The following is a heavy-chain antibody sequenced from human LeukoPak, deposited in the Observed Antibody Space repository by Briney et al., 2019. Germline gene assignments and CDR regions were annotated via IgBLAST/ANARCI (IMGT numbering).Heavy chain of an antibody. Sequence: GGSLRLSCAASGFTFDNYVMAWFRQAPGKGLEWVSTISAVFANTYSADSVRGRFTISRDNSKSTLYLQMNSLRAEDTAVYYCAKDLLRAVYYYGSGSYLIDYWGQGTLVTVSS. D-gene: IGHD3-10*01. V-gene: IGHV3-23*01. CDR3: AKDLLRAVYYYGSGSYLIDY. CDR1: GFTFDNYV. J-gene: IGHJ4*02. CDR2: ISAVFANT.